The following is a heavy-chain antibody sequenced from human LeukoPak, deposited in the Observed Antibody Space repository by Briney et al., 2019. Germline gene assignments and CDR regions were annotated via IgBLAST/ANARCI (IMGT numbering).Heavy chain of an antibody. V-gene: IGHV3-21*01. CDR2: ISSSSTYI. J-gene: IGHJ3*01. Sequence: GGSLRLSCAASGFTFSSYSMNWVRQAPGKGLEWVSSISSSSTYIYYGDSMRGRFTISRDNAKNSLYLQMDSLRADDTAVYYCARESSDYTFDVWGQGTMVTVSS. CDR1: GFTFSSYS. CDR3: ARESSDYTFDV. D-gene: IGHD4/OR15-4a*01.